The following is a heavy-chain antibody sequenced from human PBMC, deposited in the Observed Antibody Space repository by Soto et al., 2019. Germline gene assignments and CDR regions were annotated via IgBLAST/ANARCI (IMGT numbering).Heavy chain of an antibody. V-gene: IGHV4-59*01. CDR1: GGSISSYY. Sequence: SETLSLTCTVSGGSISSYYWSWIRQPPGKGLEWIGYISYRGNTNYNPSLKSRVSISRDTSKNQFSLKLTSVTAADTAVYYCARHMTTVIFYVHWGQGTLVTVSS. CDR3: ARHMTTVIFYVH. D-gene: IGHD4-4*01. CDR2: ISYRGNT. J-gene: IGHJ4*02.